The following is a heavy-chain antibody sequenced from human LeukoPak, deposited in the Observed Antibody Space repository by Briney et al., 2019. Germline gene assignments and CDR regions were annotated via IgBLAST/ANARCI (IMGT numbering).Heavy chain of an antibody. CDR1: GFTFSNAW. V-gene: IGHV3-15*01. Sequence: PGGSLRLSCAGSGFTFSNAWMSWVRQAPGKGLEWVGRIKSKTDGGTTDYAAPVKGRFTISRDDSKNTLYLQMNSLKTEDTAVYYCTTRSFVAAPPFDYWGQGTLVTVSS. CDR2: IKSKTDGGTT. D-gene: IGHD6-19*01. CDR3: TTRSFVAAPPFDY. J-gene: IGHJ4*02.